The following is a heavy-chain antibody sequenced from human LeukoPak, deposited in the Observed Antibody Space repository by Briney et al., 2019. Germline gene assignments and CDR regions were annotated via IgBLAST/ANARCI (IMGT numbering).Heavy chain of an antibody. D-gene: IGHD6-19*01. Sequence: ASVKVSCKASGYTFTGYYMHWVRQAPGQGLEWMGWINPNSGGTNYAQKFQGRVTMTRDTSISTSYMALIMLRSDDTAVYYCARVWGSSGWYYFDYWGQGTLVTVSS. CDR1: GYTFTGYY. CDR2: INPNSGGT. CDR3: ARVWGSSGWYYFDY. V-gene: IGHV1-2*02. J-gene: IGHJ4*02.